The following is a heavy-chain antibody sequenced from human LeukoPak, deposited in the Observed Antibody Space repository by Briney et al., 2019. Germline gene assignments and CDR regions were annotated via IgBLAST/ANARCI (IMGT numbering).Heavy chain of an antibody. CDR3: AKEGRQVAASWNPFDY. V-gene: IGHV3-23*01. Sequence: GGSLRLSRAASGFTFSSYAMSWVRQAPGKGLEWVSAISGSGGSTYYADSVKGRFTISRDNSKNTLYLQMNSLRAEDTAVYYCAKEGRQVAASWNPFDYWGQGTLVTVSS. CDR1: GFTFSSYA. D-gene: IGHD2-2*01. J-gene: IGHJ4*02. CDR2: ISGSGGST.